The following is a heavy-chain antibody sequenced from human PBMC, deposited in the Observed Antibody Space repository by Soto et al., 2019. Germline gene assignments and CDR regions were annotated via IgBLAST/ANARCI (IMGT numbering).Heavy chain of an antibody. V-gene: IGHV3-9*01. D-gene: IGHD2-8*01. J-gene: IGHJ3*02. CDR1: GFTFDDYA. CDR3: AKDRGPNGFDAFDI. CDR2: ISWNSGSI. Sequence: SLRLSCAASGFTFDDYAMHWVRQAPGKGLEWVSGISWNSGSIGYADSVKGRFTISRDNAKNSLYLQMNSLRAEDTALYYCAKDRGPNGFDAFDIWGQGTMVTVSS.